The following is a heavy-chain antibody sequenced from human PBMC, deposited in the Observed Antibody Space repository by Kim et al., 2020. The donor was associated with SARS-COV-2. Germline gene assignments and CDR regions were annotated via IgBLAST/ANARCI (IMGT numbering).Heavy chain of an antibody. CDR3: ARDNRPGRVLRYFDWSIVKDIYGMDV. CDR1: GGTFSSYA. V-gene: IGHV1-69*04. Sequence: SVKVSCKASGGTFSSYAISWVRQAPGQGLEWMGRIIPILGIANYAQKFQGRVTITADKSTSTAYMELSSLRSEDTAVYYCARDNRPGRVLRYFDWSIVKDIYGMDVWGQGTTVTVSS. J-gene: IGHJ6*02. CDR2: IIPILGIA. D-gene: IGHD3-9*01.